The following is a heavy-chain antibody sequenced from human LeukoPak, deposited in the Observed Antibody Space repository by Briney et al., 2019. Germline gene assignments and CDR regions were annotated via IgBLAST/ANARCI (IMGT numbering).Heavy chain of an antibody. CDR3: ARVGSSGWYVPNPDFDY. CDR1: GFTSSIDE. D-gene: IGHD6-19*01. CDR2: ISSGSTI. Sequence: GGSLRLSCAASGFTSSIDETNWVCHGPGKGLEWVSYISSGSTIYYADSVKGRFTISRDNAKNSLYLQMNSLRAEDTAVYYCARVGSSGWYVPNPDFDYWGQGTLVTVSS. V-gene: IGHV3-48*03. J-gene: IGHJ4*02.